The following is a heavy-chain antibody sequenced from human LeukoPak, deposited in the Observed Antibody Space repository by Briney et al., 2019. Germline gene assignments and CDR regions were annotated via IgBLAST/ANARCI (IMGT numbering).Heavy chain of an antibody. J-gene: IGHJ6*03. D-gene: IGHD3-10*01. CDR2: IYYSGST. CDR1: GGSISSYY. CDR3: ARHGPSERVYYYMDV. V-gene: IGHV4-59*08. Sequence: SGTLSLTCTVSGGSISSYYWSWIRQPPGKGLEWIGYIYYSGSTNYNPSLKSRVTILVDTSKKQFSLRLSSVTAADTAVYYCARHGPSERVYYYMDVWGKGTTVTVSS.